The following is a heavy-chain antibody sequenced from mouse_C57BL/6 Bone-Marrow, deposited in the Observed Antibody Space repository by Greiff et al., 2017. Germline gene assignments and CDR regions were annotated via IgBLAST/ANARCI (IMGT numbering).Heavy chain of an antibody. CDR3: SKGDCCYDFFDY. CDR1: GYTFTSYG. CDR2: IYPRSGNT. V-gene: IGHV1-81*01. D-gene: IGHD2-12*01. Sequence: VKLMESGAELARPGASVKLSCKASGYTFTSYGISWVQQRTGQGLEWIGEIYPRSGNTYYNEKFKCKATLTAYKSSSTAYMELRSLTSEDSAVYFCSKGDCCYDFFDYWCQGTTLTVSS. J-gene: IGHJ2*01.